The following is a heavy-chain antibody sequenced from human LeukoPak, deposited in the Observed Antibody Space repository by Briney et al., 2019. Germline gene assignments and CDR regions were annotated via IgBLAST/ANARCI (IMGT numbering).Heavy chain of an antibody. V-gene: IGHV4-34*01. CDR1: GGSFSGYY. Sequence: SETLSLTCAVYGGSFSGYYWSWIRQPPGKGLEWIGEINHSGSTNYNPSLKSRVTISVDTSKNQFSLKLSSVTAADTAVYYCAKEFYYYDSSGYPVGQNWFDPWGQGTLVTVSS. D-gene: IGHD3-22*01. J-gene: IGHJ5*02. CDR3: AKEFYYYDSSGYPVGQNWFDP. CDR2: INHSGST.